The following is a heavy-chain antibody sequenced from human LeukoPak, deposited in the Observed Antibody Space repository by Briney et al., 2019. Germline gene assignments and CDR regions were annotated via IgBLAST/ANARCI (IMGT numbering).Heavy chain of an antibody. CDR3: AREVRDSYYYDSSGYSFFHWFDP. J-gene: IGHJ5*02. D-gene: IGHD3-22*01. Sequence: ADTLSLTCTVSGDSISSYYWSWIRQPAGKGLEWIGRIYTSGSTNYNPSLKSRVTMSVDTYKTQFSLTLSSVTAADTAVYYCAREVRDSYYYDSSGYSFFHWFDPWGQGTLVTVSS. CDR1: GDSISSYY. V-gene: IGHV4-4*07. CDR2: IYTSGST.